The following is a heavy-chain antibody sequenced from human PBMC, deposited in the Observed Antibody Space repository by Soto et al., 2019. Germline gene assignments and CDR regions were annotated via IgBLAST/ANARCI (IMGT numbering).Heavy chain of an antibody. CDR1: GYTFTSYD. Sequence: ASVKVSCKASGYTFTSYDINWVRQATGQGLEWMGWMNPNSGNTEYAQKFQGRVTITRNTSASTAYMELSSLRSEDTAVYYCARDVVVVVVAARLDPWGQGTLVTVSS. CDR2: MNPNSGNT. J-gene: IGHJ5*02. CDR3: ARDVVVVVVAARLDP. V-gene: IGHV1-8*01. D-gene: IGHD2-15*01.